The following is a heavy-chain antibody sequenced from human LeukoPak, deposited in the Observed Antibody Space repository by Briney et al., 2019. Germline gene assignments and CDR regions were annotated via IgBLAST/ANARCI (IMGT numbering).Heavy chain of an antibody. Sequence: PSETLSLTCTVSGASIVSNTYYWGWIRQPPNKGLEWIGSIFYSGSTDYNPSLKSRVTFSVDTSRNQFSLNLWSVTAADTAVYYCARFLEWLSPTASYYFDYWGQGTLVTVSS. CDR3: ARFLEWLSPTASYYFDY. CDR1: GASIVSNTYY. CDR2: IFYSGST. V-gene: IGHV4-39*01. D-gene: IGHD3-3*01. J-gene: IGHJ4*02.